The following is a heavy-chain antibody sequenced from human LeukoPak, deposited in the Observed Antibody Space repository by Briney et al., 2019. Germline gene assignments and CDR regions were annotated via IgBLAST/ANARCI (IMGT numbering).Heavy chain of an antibody. Sequence: GGSLRLSCAASGFTFSSYGMHWVRQAPGKGLEWVAVISYDGSNKYYADSVKGRFTISRDNSKNTLYLQMNSLRAEDTAVYYCARVGRPYYDILTGPPMDVWGQGTTVTVS. CDR3: ARVGRPYYDILTGPPMDV. CDR2: ISYDGSNK. CDR1: GFTFSSYG. J-gene: IGHJ6*02. V-gene: IGHV3-33*01. D-gene: IGHD3-9*01.